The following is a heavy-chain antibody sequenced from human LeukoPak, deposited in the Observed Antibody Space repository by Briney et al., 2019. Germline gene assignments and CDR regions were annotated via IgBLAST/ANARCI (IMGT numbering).Heavy chain of an antibody. V-gene: IGHV3-23*01. J-gene: IGHJ4*02. CDR1: GFTFSSYA. CDR3: AKDKIRRLVVAATYFDY. D-gene: IGHD2-15*01. Sequence: GGSLRLSCAASGFTFSSYAMSWVRQAPGKGLEWVSAISGSGGSTYYADSVKGRFTISRDNSKNTLYLQMNSLRAEDTAAYYCAKDKIRRLVVAATYFDYWGQGTLVTVSS. CDR2: ISGSGGST.